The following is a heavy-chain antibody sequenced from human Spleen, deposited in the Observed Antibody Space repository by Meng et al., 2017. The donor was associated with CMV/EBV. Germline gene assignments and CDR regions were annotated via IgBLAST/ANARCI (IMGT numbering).Heavy chain of an antibody. Sequence: GGSLRLSCAASGFTFSSYSMNWVRQAPGKGLEWVSSISSSSSYIYYADSVKGRFTISRDNAKNSLYLQMNSLRAEDTAVYYCARDLLDIVVVPAATAFDIWGQGTMVTVSS. CDR1: GFTFSSYS. J-gene: IGHJ3*02. D-gene: IGHD2-2*03. V-gene: IGHV3-21*01. CDR3: ARDLLDIVVVPAATAFDI. CDR2: ISSSSSYI.